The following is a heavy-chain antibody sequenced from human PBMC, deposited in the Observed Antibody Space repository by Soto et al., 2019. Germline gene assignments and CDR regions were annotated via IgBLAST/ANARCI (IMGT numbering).Heavy chain of an antibody. CDR1: GFTFSSYA. V-gene: IGHV3-23*01. D-gene: IGHD6-19*01. CDR3: AKDKGRIAVNNFDY. CDR2: ISGSGGST. J-gene: IGHJ4*02. Sequence: VQILESGGGLVQPGGSLRLSCAASGFTFSSYAMSWVRQAPGKGLEWVSAISGSGGSTYYADSVKGRFTISRDNSKNTLYLQINRLRAEDTTVDYCAKDKGRIAVNNFDYWTQGTLVTVSP.